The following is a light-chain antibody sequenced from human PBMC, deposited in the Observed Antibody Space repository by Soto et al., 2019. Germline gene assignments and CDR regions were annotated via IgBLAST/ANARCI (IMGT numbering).Light chain of an antibody. CDR3: QQGSTWPWT. Sequence: EIVLTQSPATLSLSPGERATLSCRASQSVSSSLAWYQQKLGQAPRLLIYEASDRATGSPARFSGSGSGTDFTLIICSLEPEDFAVYYCQQGSTWPWTFGRGTKVEIK. V-gene: IGKV3-11*01. CDR2: EAS. J-gene: IGKJ1*01. CDR1: QSVSSS.